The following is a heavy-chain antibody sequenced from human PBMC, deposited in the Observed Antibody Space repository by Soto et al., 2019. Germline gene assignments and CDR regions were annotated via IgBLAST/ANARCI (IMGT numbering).Heavy chain of an antibody. J-gene: IGHJ3*02. CDR1: GGSISSGGYY. Sequence: SETLSLTCTVSGGSISSGGYYWSWIRQHPGKGLEGIGYIYYSGSTYYNPSLKSRVTISVDTSKNQFSLKLSSVTAADTAVYYCARDRGFESGPNALDIRGQGTMVTASS. CDR3: ARDRGFESGPNALDI. V-gene: IGHV4-31*03. D-gene: IGHD3-3*01. CDR2: IYYSGST.